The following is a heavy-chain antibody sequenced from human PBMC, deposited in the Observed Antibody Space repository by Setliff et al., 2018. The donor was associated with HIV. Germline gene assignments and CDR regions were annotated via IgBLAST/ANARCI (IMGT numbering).Heavy chain of an antibody. J-gene: IGHJ4*02. CDR1: GYTFTNFG. CDR2: ISAYNGNT. D-gene: IGHD3-3*01. V-gene: IGHV1-18*01. Sequence: ASVKVSCKASGYTFTNFGISWVRQAPGQGLGWMGWISAYNGNTDYVQKFQGRVIMTTDTATSTAYMELRSLRSDDTAVYFCARDYHDFWSGYPQSFNYWGQGTLVTVSS. CDR3: ARDYHDFWSGYPQSFNY.